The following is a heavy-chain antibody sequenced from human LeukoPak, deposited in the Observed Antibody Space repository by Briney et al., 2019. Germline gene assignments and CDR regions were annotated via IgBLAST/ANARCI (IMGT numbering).Heavy chain of an antibody. V-gene: IGHV3-30*02. CDR2: IRYDGSNK. Sequence: GGSLRLSCAASGFTFSSYGMHWVRQAPGKGLEWVAFIRYDGSNKYYADSVKGRFTISRDNSKNTLYLQMNSLRAEDTAVYYCAKDLTGGMIVVDHAFEIWGQGTTVTVSS. CDR3: AKDLTGGMIVVDHAFEI. CDR1: GFTFSSYG. D-gene: IGHD3-22*01. J-gene: IGHJ3*02.